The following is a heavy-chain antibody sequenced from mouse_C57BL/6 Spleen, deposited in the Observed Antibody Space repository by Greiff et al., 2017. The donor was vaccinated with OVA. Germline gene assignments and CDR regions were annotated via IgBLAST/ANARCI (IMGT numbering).Heavy chain of an antibody. CDR3: ARDRGNDYVGSYWYFDV. CDR2: ISYDGSN. Sequence: EVQLQQSGPGLVKPSQSLSLTCSVTGYSITSGYYWNWIRQFPGNKLEWMGYISYDGSNNYNPSLKNRISITRDTSKNQFFLKLNSVTTEDTATYYCARDRGNDYVGSYWYFDVWGTGTTVTVSS. J-gene: IGHJ1*03. V-gene: IGHV3-6*01. CDR1: GYSITSGYY. D-gene: IGHD2-4*01.